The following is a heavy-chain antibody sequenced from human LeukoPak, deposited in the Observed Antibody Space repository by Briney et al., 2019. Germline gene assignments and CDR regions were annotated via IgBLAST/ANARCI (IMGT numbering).Heavy chain of an antibody. V-gene: IGHV1-2*02. CDR3: ARDLAPTMIVVGRVFDY. D-gene: IGHD3-22*01. CDR1: GYTFTDYY. J-gene: IGHJ4*02. Sequence: ASVKVSCKASGYTFTDYYIHWVRQAPGQGLEWMGWINPNSGGTNYAHKFQGRVTMTRDTSISTAYMELRSLRSDDTAVYYCARDLAPTMIVVGRVFDYWGQGTLVTVSS. CDR2: INPNSGGT.